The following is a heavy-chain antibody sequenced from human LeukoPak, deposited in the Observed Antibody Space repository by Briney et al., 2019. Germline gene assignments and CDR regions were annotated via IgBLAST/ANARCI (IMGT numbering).Heavy chain of an antibody. CDR1: GFTFSSYG. Sequence: PGGSLRLSCAASGFTFSSYGMHWVRQAPGKGLEWVSAISGSGDSTYYADSVKGRFTISRDNSKNTLYLQMNSLRAEDTAVYYCAKCHWRDGRRYYFDYWGQGTLVTVSS. CDR2: ISGSGDST. J-gene: IGHJ4*02. CDR3: AKCHWRDGRRYYFDY. V-gene: IGHV3-23*01. D-gene: IGHD1-1*01.